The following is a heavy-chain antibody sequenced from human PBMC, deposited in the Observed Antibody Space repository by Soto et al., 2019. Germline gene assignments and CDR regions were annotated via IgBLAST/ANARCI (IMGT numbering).Heavy chain of an antibody. CDR1: GGTFSSYT. V-gene: IGHV1-69*02. CDR3: ARGYCSSTSCYEEVWFDP. D-gene: IGHD2-2*01. J-gene: IGHJ5*02. CDR2: IIPILGIA. Sequence: ASVKVSYKASGGTFSSYTISWVRQAPGQGLEWMGRIIPILGIANYAQKFQGRVTITADKSTSTAYMELSSLRSEDTAVYYCARGYCSSTSCYEEVWFDPWGQGTLVTVSS.